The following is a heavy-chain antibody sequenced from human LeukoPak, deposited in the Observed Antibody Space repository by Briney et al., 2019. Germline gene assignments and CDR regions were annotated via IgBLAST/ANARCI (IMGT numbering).Heavy chain of an antibody. CDR3: ARGAHASGWYGDFDY. D-gene: IGHD6-19*01. Sequence: ASVKLSCKASGYTFTGYYIHWVRQAPGQGLEWMGWINPNSGVTNYEQKFQGRVTMARVTSISTAYMELSSLRSDDTAVYYCARGAHASGWYGDFDYWGQGTLVTVSS. CDR1: GYTFTGYY. V-gene: IGHV1-2*02. CDR2: INPNSGVT. J-gene: IGHJ4*02.